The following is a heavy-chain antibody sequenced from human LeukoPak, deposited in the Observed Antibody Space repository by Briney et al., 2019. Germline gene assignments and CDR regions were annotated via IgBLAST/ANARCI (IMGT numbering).Heavy chain of an antibody. D-gene: IGHD3-22*01. CDR3: ARVAYYYDSSTPLHHYYYYMDV. Sequence: GGSLRLSCAASGFTFSSYWMSWVRQAPGKGLEWVANIKQDGSEKYYVDSVKGRFTISRDNAKNSLYLQMNSLRAEDTAVYSCARVAYYYDSSTPLHHYYYYMDVWGKGTTVTVSS. CDR2: IKQDGSEK. V-gene: IGHV3-7*01. CDR1: GFTFSSYW. J-gene: IGHJ6*03.